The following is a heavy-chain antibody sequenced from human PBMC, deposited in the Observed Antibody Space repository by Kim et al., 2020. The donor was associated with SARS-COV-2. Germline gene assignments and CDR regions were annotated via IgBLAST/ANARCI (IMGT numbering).Heavy chain of an antibody. CDR1: GCTFSSYW. CDR2: INSDGSST. Sequence: GGSLRLSCAASGCTFSSYWMHWVLQAPGKGRVWVSRINSDGSSTSYAASVKGRFTISRDNAKNTLYLQMNSLRAEDPAVYYCARAGIAVAGLWYWFDPWGQGTLVPVSS. J-gene: IGHJ5*02. V-gene: IGHV3-74*01. D-gene: IGHD6-19*01. CDR3: ARAGIAVAGLWYWFDP.